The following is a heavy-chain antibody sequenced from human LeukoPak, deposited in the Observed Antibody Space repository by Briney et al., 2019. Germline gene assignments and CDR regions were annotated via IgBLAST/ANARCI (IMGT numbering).Heavy chain of an antibody. V-gene: IGHV3-11*01. D-gene: IGHD2-21*02. Sequence: GGSLRLSCAASGFTFSDYYMSWIRQAPGKGLEWVSYISSSGSAIYYADSVKGRFTISRDNAKNSLYLQMNSLRAEDTAVYYCARVTDYYYYGMDVWGQGTTVTVSS. CDR1: GFTFSDYY. J-gene: IGHJ6*02. CDR3: ARVTDYYYYGMDV. CDR2: ISSSGSAI.